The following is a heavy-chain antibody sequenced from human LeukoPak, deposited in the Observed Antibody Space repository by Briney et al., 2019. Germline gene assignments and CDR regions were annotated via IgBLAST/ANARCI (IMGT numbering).Heavy chain of an antibody. CDR1: GYTFTGYY. V-gene: IGHV1-2*02. CDR3: ARDFPSLDGYSSSWYWFGYYYYYMDV. Sequence: ASVKVSCKASGYTFTGYYMHWVRQAPGQGLERMGWINPNSGGTNYAQKFQGRVTMTRDTSISTAYMELSRLRSDDTAVYYCARDFPSLDGYSSSWYWFGYYYYYMDVWGKGTTVTVSS. CDR2: INPNSGGT. D-gene: IGHD6-13*01. J-gene: IGHJ6*03.